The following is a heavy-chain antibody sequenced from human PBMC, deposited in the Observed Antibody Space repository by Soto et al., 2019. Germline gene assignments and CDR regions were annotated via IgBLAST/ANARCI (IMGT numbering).Heavy chain of an antibody. V-gene: IGHV3-11*06. CDR1: GFTFNDHY. J-gene: IGHJ6*02. Sequence: QVQLVESGGGLVKPGGSLRLSCAASGFTFNDHYMTWIRQAPGKGLEWVSFISSDSIYTNSADSVKGRFTISRDSAKNLLYLQMSSLRVEDTAVYYCARDSTGSGLDYGMDVWGQGTTVAVSS. CDR3: ARDSTGSGLDYGMDV. CDR2: ISSDSIYT. D-gene: IGHD3-10*01.